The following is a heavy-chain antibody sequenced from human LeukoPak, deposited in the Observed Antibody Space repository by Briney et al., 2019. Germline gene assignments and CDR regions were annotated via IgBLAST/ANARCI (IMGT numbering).Heavy chain of an antibody. D-gene: IGHD5-24*01. J-gene: IGHJ4*02. V-gene: IGHV3-21*06. CDR3: ARGGDGYNSYLDF. CDR1: GFNLSTFS. Sequence: PGGSLRLSCKGSGFNLSTFSLNWVRQAPGKGLEWVASISYSSTFIDYADSVKGRFTISRDNTQSSVFLQMNSLRDDDTAAYFCARGGDGYNSYLDFWGQGTLLSVSS. CDR2: ISYSSTFI.